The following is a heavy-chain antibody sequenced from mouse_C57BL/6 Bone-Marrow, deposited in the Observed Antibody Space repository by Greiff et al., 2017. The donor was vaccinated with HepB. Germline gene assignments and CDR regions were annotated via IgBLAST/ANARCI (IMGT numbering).Heavy chain of an antibody. Sequence: EVQVVESGAELVRPGASVKLSCTASGFNIKDDYMHWVKQRPEQGLEWIGWIDPENGDTEYASKFQGKATITADTSSNTAYLQLSSLTSEDTAVYYCTAPDYYGSSYWYFDVWGTGTTVTVSS. CDR3: TAPDYYGSSYWYFDV. D-gene: IGHD1-1*01. J-gene: IGHJ1*03. CDR1: GFNIKDDY. CDR2: IDPENGDT. V-gene: IGHV14-4*01.